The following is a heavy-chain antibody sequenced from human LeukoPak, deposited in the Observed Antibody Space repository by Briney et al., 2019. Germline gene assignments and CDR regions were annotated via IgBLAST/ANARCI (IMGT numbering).Heavy chain of an antibody. Sequence: GGSLRLSCAASGFTFRTYAMSWVRQAPGKGLEWVSGISGPGGSTYYADSVKGRFTISRDNSKNTLYLQINSLRAEDTAVYYCAKDHYDSSGFPVGSSDYWGQGTLVTVSS. D-gene: IGHD3-22*01. J-gene: IGHJ4*02. CDR2: ISGPGGST. CDR1: GFTFRTYA. V-gene: IGHV3-23*01. CDR3: AKDHYDSSGFPVGSSDY.